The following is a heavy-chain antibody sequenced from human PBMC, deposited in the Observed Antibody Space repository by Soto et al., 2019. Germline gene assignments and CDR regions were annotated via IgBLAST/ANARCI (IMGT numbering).Heavy chain of an antibody. J-gene: IGHJ4*02. CDR1: GFTFSSYG. CDR3: AKDRDYSGSYYVDY. CDR2: ISYDGSNK. Sequence: QVQLVESGGGVVQPGRSLRLSCAASGFTFSSYGMHWVRQAPGKGLEWVAFISYDGSNKYYADSVKGRFTFSRDNSKNTLYLQMNSLRAEDTAVYQCAKDRDYSGSYYVDYWGQGTLVTVSS. D-gene: IGHD1-26*01. V-gene: IGHV3-30*18.